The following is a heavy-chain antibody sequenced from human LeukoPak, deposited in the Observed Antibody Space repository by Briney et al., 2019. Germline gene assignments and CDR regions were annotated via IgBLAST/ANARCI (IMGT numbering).Heavy chain of an antibody. V-gene: IGHV3-74*01. D-gene: IGHD5-24*01. CDR1: GFTFGDYT. CDR2: INSDGSST. CDR3: ARQRWLQSPLDY. Sequence: QTGGSLRLSCTASGFTFGDYTMTWFRQAPGKGLVWVSRINSDGSSTSYADSVKGRFTISRDNAKNTLYLQMNSLRAEDTAVYYCARQRWLQSPLDYWGQGTLVTVSS. J-gene: IGHJ4*02.